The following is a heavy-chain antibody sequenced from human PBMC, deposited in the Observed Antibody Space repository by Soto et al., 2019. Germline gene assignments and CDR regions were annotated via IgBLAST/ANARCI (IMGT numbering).Heavy chain of an antibody. CDR3: ARSALGHGGNPYYYYGMAV. CDR2: IYTSRST. Sequence: SETLSLTCTVSGGSISRYYWIWIRQPAGKGLGWIGRIYTSRSTNYNPSLKSRVTMSVDTSKNQFSLNLLSVTAADPAVYYCARSALGHGGNPYYYYGMAVWGQGTTVTVS. V-gene: IGHV4-4*07. CDR1: GGSISRYY. J-gene: IGHJ6*01. D-gene: IGHD2-15*01.